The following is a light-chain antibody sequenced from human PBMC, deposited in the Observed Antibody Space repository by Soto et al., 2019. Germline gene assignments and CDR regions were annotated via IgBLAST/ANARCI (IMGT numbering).Light chain of an antibody. J-gene: IGLJ2*01. Sequence: QSALTQPASVSGSPGQSITISCTGTSSDVGGHNYVSWYQQYPGKAPKVMIYEVTNRPSGVSNRFSGSKSGNTASLTISGLQAEDEADYYRSSYTSSNTLVFGGGTKLTVL. CDR2: EVT. CDR1: SSDVGGHNY. V-gene: IGLV2-14*01. CDR3: SSYTSSNTLV.